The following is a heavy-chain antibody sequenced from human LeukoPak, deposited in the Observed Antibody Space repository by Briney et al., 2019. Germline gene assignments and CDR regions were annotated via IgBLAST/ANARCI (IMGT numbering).Heavy chain of an antibody. CDR2: ISGGGGST. CDR1: GFTFSSYA. CDR3: AKDRDSYGYAQLGNWFDP. V-gene: IGHV3-23*01. Sequence: GGSLRLSCAASGFTFSSYAMSWVCQAPGKGLEWVSAISGGGGSTYYADSVKGRFTISRDNSKNTLYLQMNSLRAEDTAVYYCAKDRDSYGYAQLGNWFDPWGQGTLVTVSS. D-gene: IGHD5-18*01. J-gene: IGHJ5*02.